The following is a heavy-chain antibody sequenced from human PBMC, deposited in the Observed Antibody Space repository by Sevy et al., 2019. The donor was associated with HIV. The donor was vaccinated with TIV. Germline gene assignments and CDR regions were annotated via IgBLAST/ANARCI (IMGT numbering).Heavy chain of an antibody. CDR2: IWYDGTDK. J-gene: IGHJ6*02. D-gene: IGHD2-8*02. CDR1: GFIFSNYA. Sequence: GGSLRLSCATSGFIFSNYAMHWIRQAPGKGLEWVAVIWYDGTDKYYADSVQGRFTISRDNSKNTLYLQMNSLRVEDTAVYYCAKRRVQSGLSGGGANYGWDVCGQGTTVTVSS. V-gene: IGHV3-33*06. CDR3: AKRRVQSGLSGGGANYGWDV.